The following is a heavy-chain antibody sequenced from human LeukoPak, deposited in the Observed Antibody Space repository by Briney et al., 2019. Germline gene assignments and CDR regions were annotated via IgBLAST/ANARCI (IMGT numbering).Heavy chain of an antibody. Sequence: PGGSLRLSCAASGFTFSSYSMNWVRQAPGKGLEWVSSISSSSSYIYYADSVKGRFTISRDNAKNSLYLQMNSLRAEDTAVYYCARAVRDYYDSSGSFDYWGQGTLVTVSS. CDR1: GFTFSSYS. CDR3: ARAVRDYYDSSGSFDY. CDR2: ISSSSSYI. V-gene: IGHV3-21*01. J-gene: IGHJ4*02. D-gene: IGHD3-22*01.